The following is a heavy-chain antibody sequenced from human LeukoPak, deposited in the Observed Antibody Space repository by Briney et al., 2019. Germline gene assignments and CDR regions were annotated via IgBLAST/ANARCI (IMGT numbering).Heavy chain of an antibody. CDR2: TRFDGSNK. D-gene: IGHD6-13*01. J-gene: IGHJ4*02. CDR1: GFTFSTYG. CDR3: AKSISGYSNSWYCLDY. Sequence: GGSLRLSCGASGFTFSTYGMHWVRQAPGKGLEWVAFTRFDGSNKYYADSVKGRFTISRDNSKNTLYLQMNSVTAEDTAVYYFAKSISGYSNSWYCLDYWGQGTLVTVSS. V-gene: IGHV3-30*02.